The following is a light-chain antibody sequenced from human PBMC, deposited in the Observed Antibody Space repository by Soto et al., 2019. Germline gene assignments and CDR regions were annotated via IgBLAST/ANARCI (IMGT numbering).Light chain of an antibody. CDR2: EAS. J-gene: IGKJ4*01. V-gene: IGKV3-11*01. CDR1: QTVSSS. CDR3: QHHINWPLT. Sequence: DSVLTQSHATLSLSPGERATLSCRASQTVSSSLAWYQQKPGQAPRLLIYEASNRATGIPARFSGSGSGADFTLTISSLEPEDFALYYCQHHINWPLTFGGGTKVDI.